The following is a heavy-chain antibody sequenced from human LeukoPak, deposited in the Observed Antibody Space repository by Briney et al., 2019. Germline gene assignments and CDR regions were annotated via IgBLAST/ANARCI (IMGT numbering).Heavy chain of an antibody. CDR2: ISPNSGDT. CDR3: ARDSYMVRGVMWAFDI. V-gene: IGHV1-2*02. J-gene: IGHJ3*02. Sequence: ASVKVSCKASGYTFTGYYLHWVRQAPGQGLEWMAWISPNSGDTYYAQKFQGRVTMTRDTSISTAYMELSRLRSDDTAVYYCARDSYMVRGVMWAFDIWGQGTMVTVSS. CDR1: GYTFTGYY. D-gene: IGHD3-10*01.